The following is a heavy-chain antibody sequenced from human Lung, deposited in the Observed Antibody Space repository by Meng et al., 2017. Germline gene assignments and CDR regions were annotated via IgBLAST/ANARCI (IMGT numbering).Heavy chain of an antibody. Sequence: VHLQQSCPGLVKPSQTPSPTCAISGDSVSSNSAAWNCLRQSPSKGLEWLGRTNYRSKGYNGYAVSVRIRLTINPDKSKNQFSLQLNSVTPEDTAVYYCASSQQWLDSWGQGTLVTVSS. CDR1: GDSVSSNSAA. CDR2: TNYRSKGYN. J-gene: IGHJ4*02. D-gene: IGHD6-19*01. V-gene: IGHV6-1*01. CDR3: ASSQQWLDS.